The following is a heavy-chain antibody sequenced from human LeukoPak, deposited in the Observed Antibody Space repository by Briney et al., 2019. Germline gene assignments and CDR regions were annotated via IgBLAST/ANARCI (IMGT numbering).Heavy chain of an antibody. CDR2: ISYDGSNK. Sequence: GRSLRLSCAASGFTFSSYAMHWVRQAPGKGLEWVAVISYDGSNKYYADSVKGRFTISRDNSKNTLYLQMNSLRAEDTAVYYCAREARGYSYGDFDYWGQGTLVTVSS. CDR3: AREARGYSYGDFDY. CDR1: GFTFSSYA. D-gene: IGHD5-18*01. J-gene: IGHJ4*02. V-gene: IGHV3-30-3*01.